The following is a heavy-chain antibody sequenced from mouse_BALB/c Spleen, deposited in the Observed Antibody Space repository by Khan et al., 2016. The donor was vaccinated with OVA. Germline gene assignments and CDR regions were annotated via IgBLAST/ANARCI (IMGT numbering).Heavy chain of an antibody. CDR2: IYPGNSDT. Sequence: VQLQQPGTVLARPGASVKMSCKGSGYTFTNYWMHWVKQRPGQGLEWIGVIYPGNSDTNYNQKFKGKAKLTAVTSTSTAYMELNSLTNEDSAVYDCTRNGFGNYESWDYWGQGTTLTVSS. J-gene: IGHJ2*01. D-gene: IGHD2-1*01. V-gene: IGHV1-5*01. CDR1: GYTFTNYW. CDR3: TRNGFGNYESWDY.